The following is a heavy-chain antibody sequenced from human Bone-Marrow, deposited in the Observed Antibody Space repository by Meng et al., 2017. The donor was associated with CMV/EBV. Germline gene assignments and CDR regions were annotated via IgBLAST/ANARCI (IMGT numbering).Heavy chain of an antibody. CDR3: ARARAGSWSGYYMYGMDV. Sequence: GGSLRLSCVVSGFDISRTYMSWVRQAPGKGLEWVSVIYSGGGTYYADSLKGRFFISRDNSKNTVFLQMNSLRAEDTAIYYCARARAGSWSGYYMYGMDVGGQGTTVTSP. CDR2: IYSGGGT. J-gene: IGHJ6*02. D-gene: IGHD3-3*01. V-gene: IGHV3-53*01. CDR1: GFDISRTY.